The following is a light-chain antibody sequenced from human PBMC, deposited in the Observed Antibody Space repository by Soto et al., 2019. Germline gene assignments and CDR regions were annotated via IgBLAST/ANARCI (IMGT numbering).Light chain of an antibody. CDR3: CSYAGTYTWV. CDR2: DVS. Sequence: QSVLTQPRSVSGSPGQSVTISCTGTSSDVGGYSYVSWYHHHPGKAPKLMFYDVSKRPSGVPDRFSGSKSGNTASLTVSGLQAEDEADYYCCSYAGTYTWVFGSGTKVTVL. V-gene: IGLV2-11*01. J-gene: IGLJ1*01. CDR1: SSDVGGYSY.